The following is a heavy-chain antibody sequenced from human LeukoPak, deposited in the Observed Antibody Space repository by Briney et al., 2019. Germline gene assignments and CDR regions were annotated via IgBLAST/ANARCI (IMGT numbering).Heavy chain of an antibody. V-gene: IGHV4-31*03. D-gene: IGHD2-2*01. CDR1: GGSISSGGYY. CDR2: IYYSERT. Sequence: SQTLSLTCTVSGGSISSGGYYWSWIRQHPGKDLEWVGYIYYSERTYYNPSLKSRITISVDTPKNLDSLRLSSVTTADSAVYYGAKLYSSRDNWFDPWGQGTLVTVSS. CDR3: AKLYSSRDNWFDP. J-gene: IGHJ5*02.